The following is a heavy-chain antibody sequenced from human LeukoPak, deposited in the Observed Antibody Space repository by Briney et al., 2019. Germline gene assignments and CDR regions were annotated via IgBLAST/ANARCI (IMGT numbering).Heavy chain of an antibody. CDR3: ARDIGSSSWLNWFDP. V-gene: IGHV3-7*03. CDR2: IKQDGSEK. CDR1: GFTLSSYW. Sequence: GGSLRLSCAASGFTLSSYWMSWVRQAPGRGLEWVANIKQDGSEKYSVDSVKGRFTISRDNAKNSLYLQMNSLRAEDTALYHCARDIGSSSWLNWFDPWGQGTLVTVSS. J-gene: IGHJ5*02. D-gene: IGHD6-13*01.